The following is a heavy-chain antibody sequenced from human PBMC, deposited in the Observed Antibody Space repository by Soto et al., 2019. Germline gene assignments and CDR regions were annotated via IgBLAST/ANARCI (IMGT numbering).Heavy chain of an antibody. CDR3: ARADRSIVVVVAATSSVDY. CDR1: GFPYSGSS. D-gene: IGHD2-15*01. J-gene: IGHJ4*02. CDR2: ISYDGGNK. V-gene: IGHV3-30-3*01. Sequence: GGPMPLSCAAAGFPYSGSSMHWVRPAKGKGLKWVAVISYDGGNKYYADSVKGRFTISRDNSKNTLYLQMNSLRAEDTAVYYCARADRSIVVVVAATSSVDYWGQGTRVTGSA.